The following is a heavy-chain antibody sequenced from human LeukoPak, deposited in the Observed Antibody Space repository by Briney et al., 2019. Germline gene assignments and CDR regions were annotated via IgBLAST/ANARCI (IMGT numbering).Heavy chain of an antibody. J-gene: IGHJ4*02. Sequence: SETLSPTCTVSGGSISSYYWSWIRQPPGKGLEWIGYIYYSGSTNDNPSLQSRVTISVDTSKNQFSLKLSSVTAADTAVYYCARDPAPRIVGAAHYFDYWGQGTLVTVSS. CDR3: ARDPAPRIVGAAHYFDY. D-gene: IGHD1-26*01. CDR1: GGSISSYY. V-gene: IGHV4-59*01. CDR2: IYYSGST.